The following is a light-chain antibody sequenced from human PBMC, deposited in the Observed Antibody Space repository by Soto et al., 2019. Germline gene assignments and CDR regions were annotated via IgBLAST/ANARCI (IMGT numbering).Light chain of an antibody. CDR2: YDD. CDR1: SSNIGNNA. CDR3: AAWDDSLNVVV. Sequence: QSVLTQPPSVSEAPRQRVTISCSGSSSNIGNNAVNWYQQLPGKAPKLLIYYDDLLPSGVSDRFPGSKSGTSASLAISGLQSEDEADYYCAAWDDSLNVVVFGGGTKLTVL. J-gene: IGLJ2*01. V-gene: IGLV1-36*01.